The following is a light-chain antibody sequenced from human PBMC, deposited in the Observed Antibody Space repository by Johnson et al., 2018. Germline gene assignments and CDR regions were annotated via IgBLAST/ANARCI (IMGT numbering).Light chain of an antibody. CDR3: GTWDSSLSAGNV. CDR2: ENN. J-gene: IGLJ1*01. CDR1: SSNIGNNY. Sequence: QSVLTQPPSVSAAPGQKVTISCSGSSSNIGNNYVSWYQQLPGTAPKLLIYENNKRPSGITHRFSGSKSGTSATLGITGLQTGDEADYYCGTWDSSLSAGNVFGTGTKVTVL. V-gene: IGLV1-51*02.